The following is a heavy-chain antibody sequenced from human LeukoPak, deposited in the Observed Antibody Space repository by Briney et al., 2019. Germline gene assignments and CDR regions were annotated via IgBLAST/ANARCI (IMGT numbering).Heavy chain of an antibody. CDR3: ARGRGELDY. D-gene: IGHD3-16*01. Sequence: SETLSLTCTVSGDSISSSSYYWGWIRQPPGKELEWIGSIYYSGSTYYNPSLKSRVTISVDASKNQFSLKLSSVTAADTAVYYCARGRGELDYWGQGTLVTVYS. V-gene: IGHV4-39*07. CDR1: GDSISSSSYY. J-gene: IGHJ4*02. CDR2: IYYSGST.